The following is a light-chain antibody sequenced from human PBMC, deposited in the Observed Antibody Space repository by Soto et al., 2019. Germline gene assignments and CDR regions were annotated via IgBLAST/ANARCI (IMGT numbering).Light chain of an antibody. J-gene: IGKJ2*01. CDR2: KAS. CDR1: QSISSW. Sequence: DVQMTQSPSTLSASVGDRVTITCRASQSISSWLDWYQQKPGKAPKLLIYKASSLENGGPTTFSGSGSGTECTLTIGSVQSDDFATYYCQQYNSYSPTFGQGTKLEI. V-gene: IGKV1-5*03. CDR3: QQYNSYSPT.